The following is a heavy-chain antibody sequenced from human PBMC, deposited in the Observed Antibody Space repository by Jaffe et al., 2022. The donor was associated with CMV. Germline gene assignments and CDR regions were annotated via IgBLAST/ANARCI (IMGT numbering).Heavy chain of an antibody. V-gene: IGHV3-15*01. CDR1: GFTFSNAW. CDR3: TAPLTMVRGVIIRGDGMDV. CDR2: IKSKTDGGTT. D-gene: IGHD3-10*01. J-gene: IGHJ6*02. Sequence: EVQLVESGGGLVKPGGSLRLSCAASGFTFSNAWMSWVRQAPGKGLEWVGRIKSKTDGGTTDYAAPVKGRFTISRDDSKNTLYLQMNSLKTEDTAVYYCTAPLTMVRGVIIRGDGMDVWGQGTTVTVSS.